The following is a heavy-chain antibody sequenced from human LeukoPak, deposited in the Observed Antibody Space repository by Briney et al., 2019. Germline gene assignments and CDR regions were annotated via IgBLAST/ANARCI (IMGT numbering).Heavy chain of an antibody. CDR2: IKQDGSEK. Sequence: RGSLTLACAPSTFTFSSSWMSWVRQAQGKGLEWGDQIKQDGSEKYYVDTCKGRFTISRDNAKNSLYLQLDSLRVEDTAMYYCARHSSGSYYTYWGQGTPVTVSS. CDR3: ARHSSGSYYTY. D-gene: IGHD3-10*01. V-gene: IGHV3-7*01. CDR1: TFTFSSSW. J-gene: IGHJ4*02.